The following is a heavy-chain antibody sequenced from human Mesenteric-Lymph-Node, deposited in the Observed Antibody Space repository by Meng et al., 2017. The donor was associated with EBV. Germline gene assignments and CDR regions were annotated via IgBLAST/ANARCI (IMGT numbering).Heavy chain of an antibody. D-gene: IGHD3-3*01. CDR1: GGTFSSYA. V-gene: IGHV1-69*01. Sequence: QVSLGQSGAEVKKPGSSVKVSCKASGGTFSSYAISWVRQAPGQGLEWMGGITPIFGTANYAQKFQGRVTITADESTSTAYMELSSLRSEDTAVYYCARDSWSGYPYIDYWGQGTLVTVSS. CDR3: ARDSWSGYPYIDY. CDR2: ITPIFGTA. J-gene: IGHJ4*02.